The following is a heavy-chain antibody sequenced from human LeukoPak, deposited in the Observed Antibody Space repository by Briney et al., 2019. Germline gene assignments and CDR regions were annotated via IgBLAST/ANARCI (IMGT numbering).Heavy chain of an antibody. CDR3: ARESTFDI. J-gene: IGHJ3*02. Sequence: GASVKVSCKASGYTFTGYYIHWVRQAPGQGLEWMGWINPNSGGTSYAQNLQGRVTMTRDTSISTAYMELGRLESDDTAVYYCARESTFDIWGQGTMVTVSS. CDR2: INPNSGGT. CDR1: GYTFTGYY. V-gene: IGHV1-2*02.